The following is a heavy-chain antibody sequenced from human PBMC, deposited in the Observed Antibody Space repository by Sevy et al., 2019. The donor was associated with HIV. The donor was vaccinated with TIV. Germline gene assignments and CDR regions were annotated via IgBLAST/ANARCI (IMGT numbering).Heavy chain of an antibody. CDR1: GYTFTGYY. Sequence: ASVKVSCKASGYTFTGYYMHWVRQAPGQGLEWMGWINPNSGGTNYAQKFQGRVTMTRDTSISTAYMELSRLRSDDTAVYYSARAAKGIQLRGTDFDYWGQGTLVTVSS. J-gene: IGHJ4*02. CDR3: ARAAKGIQLRGTDFDY. V-gene: IGHV1-2*02. D-gene: IGHD5-18*01. CDR2: INPNSGGT.